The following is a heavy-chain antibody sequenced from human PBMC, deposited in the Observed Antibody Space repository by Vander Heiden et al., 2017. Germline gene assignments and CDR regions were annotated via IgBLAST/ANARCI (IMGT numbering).Heavy chain of an antibody. CDR3: ARIQYQAFDI. CDR2: IWYDGSNK. V-gene: IGHV3-33*01. D-gene: IGHD4-4*01. CDR1: GFTFSSYG. J-gene: IGHJ3*02. Sequence: QVQLVESGGGVVQPGRSLRLSCAASGFTFSSYGMHWVRQAPGKGLEWVAFIWYDGSNKYYADSVKGRFTISRDNSKNTLYLQMNSLRAEDTAVYYCARIQYQAFDIWGQGTMVTVSS.